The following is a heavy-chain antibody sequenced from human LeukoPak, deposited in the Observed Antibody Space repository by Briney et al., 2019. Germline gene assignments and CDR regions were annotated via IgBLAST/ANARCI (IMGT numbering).Heavy chain of an antibody. Sequence: GGSLRLSCAASGFTFSGSAMHWVRQASGKGLEWVGRIRSKANSYATAYAASVKGRFTISRDDSKNTAYLQMNSLETEDTAVYYCTRGSEQQLEALDYWGQGTLVTVSS. CDR3: TRGSEQQLEALDY. V-gene: IGHV3-73*01. CDR1: GFTFSGSA. D-gene: IGHD6-13*01. CDR2: IRSKANSYAT. J-gene: IGHJ4*02.